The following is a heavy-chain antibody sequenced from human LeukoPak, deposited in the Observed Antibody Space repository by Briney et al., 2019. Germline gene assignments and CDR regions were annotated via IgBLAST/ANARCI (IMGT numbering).Heavy chain of an antibody. CDR3: ARDPYSSTWSYGMDV. D-gene: IGHD6-6*01. CDR2: IKQDGSEE. J-gene: IGHJ6*02. CDR1: GFTFSSYW. Sequence: PGGSLRLSCAASGFTFSSYWMSWVRQAPGKGLEWVANIKQDGSEEVYVDSVKGRFTISRDNAKNSLFLQMNTLRAEDTAVYYCARDPYSSTWSYGMDVWGQGTTVIVSS. V-gene: IGHV3-7*05.